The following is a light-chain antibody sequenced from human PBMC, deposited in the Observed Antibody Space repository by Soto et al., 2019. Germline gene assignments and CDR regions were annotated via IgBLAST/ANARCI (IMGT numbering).Light chain of an antibody. V-gene: IGKV1-9*01. J-gene: IGKJ1*01. CDR3: QQLNYYPLT. CDR1: QDIASY. Sequence: DIQLTQSPSFLSASVRDRVIITCRANQDIASYLAWYQQKPGKAPKLLIFDASTLQSGVPSQFSGSGSGTEFTLTISSLQPEDFATYYCQQLNYYPLTFGQGTKVEIK. CDR2: DAS.